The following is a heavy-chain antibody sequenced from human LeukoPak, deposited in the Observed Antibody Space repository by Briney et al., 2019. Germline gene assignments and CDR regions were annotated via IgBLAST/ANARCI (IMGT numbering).Heavy chain of an antibody. D-gene: IGHD2-21*01. V-gene: IGHV3-7*01. CDR3: ARESVVSGMSDDACDI. CDR1: GFTISNHY. J-gene: IGHJ3*02. CDR2: IKQDGSDR. Sequence: GGSLRLSCAASGFTISNHYMTWVRQAPGKGLEWVANIKQDGSDRYYVDSVKGRFTISRDNARNSLYLQMNSLRAEDTAVYYCARESVVSGMSDDACDIWGQGTMVIVSS.